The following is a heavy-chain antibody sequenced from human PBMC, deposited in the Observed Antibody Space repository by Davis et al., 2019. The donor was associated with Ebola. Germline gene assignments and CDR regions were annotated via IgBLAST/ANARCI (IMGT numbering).Heavy chain of an antibody. CDR3: ARQKVVANDY. D-gene: IGHD2-15*01. Sequence: SETLSLTCTVSGGSISSGGYYWSWYRQHPGKVLEWIGYIYYSGSTNYNPSLKSRVTISVDTSKNHFSLKLSSVTAADPAVYYCARQKVVANDYWGQGTLVTVSS. CDR1: GGSISSGGYY. V-gene: IGHV4-39*01. CDR2: IYYSGST. J-gene: IGHJ4*02.